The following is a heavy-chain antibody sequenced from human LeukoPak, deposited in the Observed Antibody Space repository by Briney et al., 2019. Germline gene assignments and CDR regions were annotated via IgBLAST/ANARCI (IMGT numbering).Heavy chain of an antibody. CDR2: IKTDGSST. V-gene: IGHV3-74*01. Sequence: GGSLRLSCATSGFTFSSYWMHWVRQAPGKGLMWVSRIKTDGSSTNYADSVRGRFTISRDNAKNTLFLQMNRLTTEDTAVYYCARESYHHDSGGFSHGQIAYWGQGTLVTVSS. D-gene: IGHD3-10*01. CDR1: GFTFSSYW. J-gene: IGHJ4*02. CDR3: ARESYHHDSGGFSHGQIAY.